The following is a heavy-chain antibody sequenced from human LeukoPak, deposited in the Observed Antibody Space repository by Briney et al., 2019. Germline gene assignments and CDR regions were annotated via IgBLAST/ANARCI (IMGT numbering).Heavy chain of an antibody. CDR2: ISSTGNYI. CDR1: GFTFSSYS. D-gene: IGHD1-1*01. J-gene: IGHJ4*02. V-gene: IGHV3-21*01. Sequence: GGSLRLSCVGSGFTFSSYSMHWIRQAPGKGLEWVSSISSTGNYIHYADSVKGRFTISRDNAQKSLYLQMNSLRVEDSAVYYCARVSTGPVWGQGTLVTVSS. CDR3: ARVSTGPV.